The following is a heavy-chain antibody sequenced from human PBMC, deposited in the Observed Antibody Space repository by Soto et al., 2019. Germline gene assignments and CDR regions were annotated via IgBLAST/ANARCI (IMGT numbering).Heavy chain of an antibody. CDR3: ARGEESSICDY. D-gene: IGHD1-26*01. CDR2: ITSRRSST. CDR1: GFTFSAYS. Sequence: EVQLVESGGGLVKPGGSLRLSCAASGFTFSAYSMNWVRQAPGKGLEWVSSITSRRSSTYYTNSVKDRFTISRDNAKKSVFLQMSSLRVEDTAIYYCARGEESSICDYWGQGTLVTVSS. V-gene: IGHV3-21*04. J-gene: IGHJ4*02.